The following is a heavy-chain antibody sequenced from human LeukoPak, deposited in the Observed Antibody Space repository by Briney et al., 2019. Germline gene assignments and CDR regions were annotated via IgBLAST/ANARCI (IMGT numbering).Heavy chain of an antibody. D-gene: IGHD2-21*02. CDR3: ARQPAYCGGDCLNDY. CDR2: IYPGDSHT. V-gene: IGHV5-51*01. CDR1: AYSFTRYW. J-gene: IGHJ4*02. Sequence: GESLKISCKGSAYSFTRYWIGWVRQMPGKGLEWMGIIYPGDSHTRYSPSFQGQVTISADKSISTAYLQWSSLKASDTAMYYCARQPAYCGGDCLNDYWGQGTLVTVSS.